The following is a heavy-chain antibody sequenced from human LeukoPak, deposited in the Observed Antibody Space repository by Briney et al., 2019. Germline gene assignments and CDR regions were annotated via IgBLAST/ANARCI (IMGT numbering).Heavy chain of an antibody. V-gene: IGHV3-23*01. CDR1: GFIFSTYS. D-gene: IGHD3-22*01. J-gene: IGHJ4*02. CDR2: ISGSGGST. CDR3: AKDSSGSPY. Sequence: PGGSLRLSCAASGFIFSTYSMNWVRQAPGKGLEWVSAISGSGGSTYYADSVKGRFTISRDNSKNTLYLQMNSLRAEDTAVYYCAKDSSGSPYWGQGTLVTVSS.